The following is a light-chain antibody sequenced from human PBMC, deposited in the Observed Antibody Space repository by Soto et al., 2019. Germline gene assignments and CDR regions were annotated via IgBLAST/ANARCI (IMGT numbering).Light chain of an antibody. V-gene: IGLV4-69*01. CDR2: LNSDGSH. CDR3: QTWGTGWV. Sequence: QPVLTQSPSASASLGASVKLTCTLSSGHSSYAIAWHQQQPKKGPRYLMKLNSDGSHSKGDAIPDRFSGSSSGAERYLTISSLHSEDEADYYCQTWGTGWVFGGGTKLTVL. CDR1: SGHSSYA. J-gene: IGLJ3*02.